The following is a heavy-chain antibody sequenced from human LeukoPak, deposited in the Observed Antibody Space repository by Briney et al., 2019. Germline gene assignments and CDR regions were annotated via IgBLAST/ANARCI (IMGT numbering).Heavy chain of an antibody. CDR2: SNPSGVGT. Sequence: GSSVNVSRKSSGYTFTNYYIHWVRQAPAQGLEWMGVSNPSGVGTNYAQKFKGRVTMTRNTFKTTVYMELSSVRSEDTAVYYCAREESGGYFDYWGQGTLVTVSS. V-gene: IGHV1-46*01. CDR3: AREESGGYFDY. CDR1: GYTFTNYY. J-gene: IGHJ4*02. D-gene: IGHD2-8*02.